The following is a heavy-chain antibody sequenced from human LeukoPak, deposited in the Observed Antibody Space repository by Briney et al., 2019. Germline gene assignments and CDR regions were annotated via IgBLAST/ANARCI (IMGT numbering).Heavy chain of an antibody. CDR2: IGWNSGNI. CDR1: GFTFDNYA. V-gene: IGHV3-9*01. J-gene: IGHJ4*02. CDR3: ARGASNHFDH. D-gene: IGHD2-2*01. Sequence: GGSLRLSCAASGFTFDNYAMHWVRQAPGKGLEWVLVIGWNSGNIAYVDSVKGRFTISRDNAKSSLYLQMNSLRAEDTALYYCARGASNHFDHWGQGTLVTVSS.